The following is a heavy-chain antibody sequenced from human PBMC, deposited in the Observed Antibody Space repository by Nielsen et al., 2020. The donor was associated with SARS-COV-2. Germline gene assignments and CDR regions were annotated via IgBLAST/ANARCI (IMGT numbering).Heavy chain of an antibody. J-gene: IGHJ4*02. Sequence: GGSLRLSCAASGFTFSDYYMSWIRQAPGKGLEWVSYISSSSSYTNYADPVKGRFTISRDKSKNTVYLQMNSLRAEDTGVYYCATNWHLDYWGQGTLVTVSS. D-gene: IGHD1-1*01. CDR2: ISSSSSYT. V-gene: IGHV3-11*03. CDR3: ATNWHLDY. CDR1: GFTFSDYY.